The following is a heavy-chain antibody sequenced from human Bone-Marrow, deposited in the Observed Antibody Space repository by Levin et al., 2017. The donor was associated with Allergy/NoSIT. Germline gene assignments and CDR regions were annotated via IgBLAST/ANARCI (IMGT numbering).Heavy chain of an antibody. D-gene: IGHD3-10*01. CDR1: GGSINSPNHY. V-gene: IGHV4-39*07. CDR3: ARECTMVRGVTVTGSSADFDY. CDR2: AYYTVTT. J-gene: IGHJ4*02. Sequence: SQTLSLTCTVSGGSINSPNHYWAWIRQPPGKGLEWIGSAYYTVTTYYNPSLKSRVTMSTDTSTNQFSLKLFSVIAADTAVYYCARECTMVRGVTVTGSSADFDYWGQGRLVTVDS.